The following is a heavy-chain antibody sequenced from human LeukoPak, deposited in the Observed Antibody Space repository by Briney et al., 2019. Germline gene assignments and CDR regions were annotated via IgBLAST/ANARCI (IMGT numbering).Heavy chain of an antibody. CDR3: AKDYAHDYGDYGWFDP. J-gene: IGHJ5*02. CDR1: GFTFSSYA. Sequence: GGSLRLSCAASGFTFSSYAMSWVRQVPGKGLEWVSAISGSGGSTYYADSVKGRFTISRDNSKNTLYLQMNSLRAEDTAVYYCAKDYAHDYGDYGWFDPWGQGTLVTVSS. CDR2: ISGSGGST. V-gene: IGHV3-23*01. D-gene: IGHD4-17*01.